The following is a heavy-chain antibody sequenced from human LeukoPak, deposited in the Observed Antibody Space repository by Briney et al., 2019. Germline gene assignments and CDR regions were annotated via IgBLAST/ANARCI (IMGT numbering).Heavy chain of an antibody. D-gene: IGHD2-2*01. CDR1: DYSISSGDY. J-gene: IGHJ4*02. CDR2: IYYCGST. Sequence: SETLSLTCAVSDYSISSGDYCGWIRQPPRKGLEWFGAIYYCGSTYYNPSHTSRVTISVDTSKNQFSLKLTSVTAADTAVYYCARVRGYCSSTICYRYYFDYWGQGTLVTVSS. CDR3: ARVRGYCSSTICYRYYFDY. V-gene: IGHV4-38-2*01.